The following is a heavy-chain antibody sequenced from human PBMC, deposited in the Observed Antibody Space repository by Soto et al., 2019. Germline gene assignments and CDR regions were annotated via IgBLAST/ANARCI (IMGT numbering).Heavy chain of an antibody. J-gene: IGHJ4*02. Sequence: EVQLLESGGGLVQPGGSLRLSCAASGFTFSSYAMSWVRQAPGKGLEWVSAISGSGGSTYYADSVKGRFTISRDNSKNTLYLQMTSLRAEDTAVYYCAKATGSSSSSFAFDYWGQGTLVTVSS. CDR3: AKATGSSSSSFAFDY. V-gene: IGHV3-23*01. CDR2: ISGSGGST. D-gene: IGHD6-13*01. CDR1: GFTFSSYA.